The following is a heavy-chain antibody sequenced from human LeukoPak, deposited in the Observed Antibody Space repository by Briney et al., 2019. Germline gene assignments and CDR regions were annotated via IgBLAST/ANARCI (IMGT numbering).Heavy chain of an antibody. J-gene: IGHJ4*02. CDR3: ARWGYSSGWYGPFFDY. D-gene: IGHD6-19*01. Sequence: SETLSLTCTVSGGSISSYYWSWIRQPAGKGLEWIGRIYTSGSTNHNPSLKSRVTMSVDTSKNQFSLKLSSVTAADTAVYYCARWGYSSGWYGPFFDYWGQGTLVTVSS. V-gene: IGHV4-4*07. CDR2: IYTSGST. CDR1: GGSISSYY.